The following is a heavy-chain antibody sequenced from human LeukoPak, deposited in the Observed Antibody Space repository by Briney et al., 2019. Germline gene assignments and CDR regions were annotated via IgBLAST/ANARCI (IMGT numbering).Heavy chain of an antibody. J-gene: IGHJ3*02. CDR3: ARDRPRELYYYDPGDAFDI. D-gene: IGHD3-22*01. CDR1: GYTFTSYY. CDR2: INPSGGST. Sequence: ASVKVSCKASGYTFTSYYMHWVRQAPGQGLEWMGIINPSGGSTSYAQKFQGRITMTTDTSTSTTYMEVKSLRSDDTAVYYCARDRPRELYYYDPGDAFDIWGQGTMVTVSS. V-gene: IGHV1-46*01.